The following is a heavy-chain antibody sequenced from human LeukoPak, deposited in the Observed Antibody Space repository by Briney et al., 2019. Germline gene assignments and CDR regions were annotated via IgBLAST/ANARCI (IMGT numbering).Heavy chain of an antibody. V-gene: IGHV4-30-4*07. CDR3: ARVWGGVLGIFDY. CDR2: IYYSGST. J-gene: IGHJ4*02. Sequence: PSETLSLTCAVSGGSISSGGYSWSWIRQPPGKGLEWIGYIYYSGSTYYNPSLKSRVTISVDTSKNQFSLKLSSVTAADTAVYYCARVWGGVLGIFDYWGQGTLVTVSS. CDR1: GGSISSGGYS. D-gene: IGHD3-3*01.